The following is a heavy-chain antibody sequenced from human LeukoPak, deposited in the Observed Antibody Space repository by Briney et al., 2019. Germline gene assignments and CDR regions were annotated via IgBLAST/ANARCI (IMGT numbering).Heavy chain of an antibody. Sequence: ASVKVSCKASGYTFTSYGISWVRQAPGQGLEWMGWISAYNGNTNYAQKLQGRVTMTTDTSTSTAYMELRSLRSDDTAVYYCASLIDYSNYNDAFDIWGQGTMVTVSS. CDR2: ISAYNGNT. J-gene: IGHJ3*02. D-gene: IGHD4-11*01. CDR3: ASLIDYSNYNDAFDI. V-gene: IGHV1-18*01. CDR1: GYTFTSYG.